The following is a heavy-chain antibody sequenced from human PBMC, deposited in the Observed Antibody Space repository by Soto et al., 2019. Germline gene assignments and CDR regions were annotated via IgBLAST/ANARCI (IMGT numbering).Heavy chain of an antibody. CDR1: GFTFRSYA. CDR3: ARDRGWVEHRNWLDP. D-gene: IGHD3-10*01. J-gene: IGHJ5*02. Sequence: ESGGGVVQPGRSLRLSCAASGFTFRSYAIHWVRQAPGTGLEWVAVISYDGSNKYYADSVKGRFTISRDNSKNTLDLQMNSMRAEDTAVYDCARDRGWVEHRNWLDPWGQGTLVTVSS. CDR2: ISYDGSNK. V-gene: IGHV3-30-3*01.